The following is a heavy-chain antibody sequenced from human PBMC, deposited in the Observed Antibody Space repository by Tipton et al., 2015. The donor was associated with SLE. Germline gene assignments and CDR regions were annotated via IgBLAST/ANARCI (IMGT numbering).Heavy chain of an antibody. D-gene: IGHD4-17*01. CDR2: IYTSGST. CDR1: GGSISSYY. J-gene: IGHJ2*01. V-gene: IGHV4-4*07. Sequence: TLSLTCTVSGGSISSYYWRWIRQPAGKGLEWIGRIYTSGSTNYNPSLKRRVTMSVDTSKNQFSLKLSSVTAADTAVYYCARGDTVSLYFDLWGRGTLVTVSS. CDR3: ARGDTVSLYFDL.